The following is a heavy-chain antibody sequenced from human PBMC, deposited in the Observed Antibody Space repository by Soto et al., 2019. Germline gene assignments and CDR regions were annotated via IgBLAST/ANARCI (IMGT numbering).Heavy chain of an antibody. J-gene: IGHJ6*02. CDR2: ISSSSSYI. Sequence: EVQLVESGGGLVKPGGSLRLSCAASGFTFSSYSMNWVRQAPGKGLEWVSSISSSSSYIYYADSVKGRFTISRDNAKNSLYLQMNSLRAEDTAAYYCARLPPLFYYYGMDVWGQGTTVTVSS. V-gene: IGHV3-21*01. CDR3: ARLPPLFYYYGMDV. CDR1: GFTFSSYS. D-gene: IGHD3-10*01.